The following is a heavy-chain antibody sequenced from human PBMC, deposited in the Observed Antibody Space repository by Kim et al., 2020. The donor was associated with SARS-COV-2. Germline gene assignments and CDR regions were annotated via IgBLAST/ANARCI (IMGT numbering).Heavy chain of an antibody. Sequence: VKDRLTISRDNYNNTLYLQMSSLRGEDTAVYYCVKRGHCSDTNCYAHFDNWGQGTLVTVSS. V-gene: IGHV3-64D*06. D-gene: IGHD2-2*01. J-gene: IGHJ4*02. CDR3: VKRGHCSDTNCYAHFDN.